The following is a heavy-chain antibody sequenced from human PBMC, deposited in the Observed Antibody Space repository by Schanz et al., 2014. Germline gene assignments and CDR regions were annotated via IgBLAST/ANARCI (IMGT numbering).Heavy chain of an antibody. CDR1: GYTFVSYS. CDR2: INLSGGST. V-gene: IGHV1-46*01. Sequence: QVQLVQSGAEVKKPGASVKVSCKASGYTFVSYSMHWVRQAPGQGLEWMGIINLSGGSTNNAQKFQGRLTMTRDTSTSTVYMELTSLRFDDTAVYYCARGYGDSPTDFWGQGTLVTVSS. D-gene: IGHD4-17*01. CDR3: ARGYGDSPTDF. J-gene: IGHJ4*02.